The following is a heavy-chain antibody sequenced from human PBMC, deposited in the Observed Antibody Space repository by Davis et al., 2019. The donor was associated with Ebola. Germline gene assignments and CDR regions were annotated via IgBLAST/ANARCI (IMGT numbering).Heavy chain of an antibody. CDR1: GYSFTSYW. CDR2: IDPSDSYT. J-gene: IGHJ6*02. V-gene: IGHV5-10-1*01. Sequence: GESLKISCKGSGYSFTSYWISWMRQMPGKGLEWMGRIDPSDSYTNYSPSFQGHVIISADKSISTAYLQWSSLKASDTAMYYCARQMWGYSYYGMDVWGQGTTVTVSS. CDR3: ARQMWGYSYYGMDV. D-gene: IGHD1-26*01.